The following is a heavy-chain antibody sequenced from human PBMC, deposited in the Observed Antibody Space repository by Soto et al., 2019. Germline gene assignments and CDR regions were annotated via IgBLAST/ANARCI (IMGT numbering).Heavy chain of an antibody. D-gene: IGHD3-9*01. Sequence: SETLSLTCAVYGGSFSGYYWSWIRQPPGKGLEWIGEINHSGSTNYNPSLKSRVTISVDTSRNQFSLNLNSVTAADTAVYYCVSLRYCHGGACSSDCFFGNWGLGILVTVSS. CDR2: INHSGST. CDR1: GGSFSGYY. J-gene: IGHJ4*02. V-gene: IGHV4-34*01. CDR3: VSLRYCHGGACSSDCFFGN.